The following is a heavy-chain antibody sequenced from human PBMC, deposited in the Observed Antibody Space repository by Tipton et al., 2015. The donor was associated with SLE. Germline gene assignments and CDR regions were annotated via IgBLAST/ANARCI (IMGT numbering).Heavy chain of an antibody. J-gene: IGHJ3*02. CDR1: GYSFTSYW. CDR2: IYPGDSDT. CDR3: ASGAGYDFWSGPSDAFDI. Sequence: VQLVQSGAEVKKPGESLKISCKGSGYSFTSYWIGWVRQMPGKGLEWMGIIYPGDSDTRYSPSFQGQVTISADKSISTAYLQWSSLKASDTAMYYCASGAGYDFWSGPSDAFDIWGQGTMVTVSS. V-gene: IGHV5-51*03. D-gene: IGHD3-3*01.